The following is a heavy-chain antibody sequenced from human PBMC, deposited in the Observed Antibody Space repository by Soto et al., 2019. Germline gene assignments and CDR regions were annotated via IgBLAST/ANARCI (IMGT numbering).Heavy chain of an antibody. V-gene: IGHV3-13*01. D-gene: IGHD1-26*01. J-gene: IGHJ4*02. CDR2: IGTAGDT. CDR1: GFTFSSYD. Sequence: PGGSLRLSCAASGFTFSSYDMHWVRQATGKGLEWVSAIGTAGDTYYPGSVKGRFTISRENAKNSLYLQMNSLRAEDTSVYYCAKEGGLSGSYYISSSYYFDYWGQGTLVTVSS. CDR3: AKEGGLSGSYYISSSYYFDY.